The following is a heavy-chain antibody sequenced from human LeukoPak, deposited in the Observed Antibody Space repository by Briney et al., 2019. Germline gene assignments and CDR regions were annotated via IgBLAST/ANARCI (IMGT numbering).Heavy chain of an antibody. J-gene: IGHJ5*01. CDR2: ISYDGSNK. D-gene: IGHD2-2*01. CDR1: GFTFSSYG. Sequence: GGSLRLSCAASGFTFSSYGMHWVRQAPGKGLEWVAVISYDGSNKYYADSVKGRFTISRDNSKNTLYLQMNSLRAEDTAVYYCAKEGYVPALASWGQGTLVTVSS. V-gene: IGHV3-30*18. CDR3: AKEGYVPALAS.